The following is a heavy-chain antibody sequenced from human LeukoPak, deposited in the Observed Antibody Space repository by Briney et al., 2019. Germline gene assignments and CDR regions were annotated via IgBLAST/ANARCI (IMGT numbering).Heavy chain of an antibody. D-gene: IGHD3-3*01. CDR3: ARSAKTIFGVVIDY. V-gene: IGHV4-59*12. CDR1: GGSISSYY. CDR2: IYYSGST. Sequence: SETLSLTCTVSGGSISSYYWSWIRQPPGKGLEWIGYIYYSGSTNYNPSLKSRVTISVDRSKNQFSLKLSSVTAADTAVYYCARSAKTIFGVVIDYWGQGTLVTVSS. J-gene: IGHJ4*02.